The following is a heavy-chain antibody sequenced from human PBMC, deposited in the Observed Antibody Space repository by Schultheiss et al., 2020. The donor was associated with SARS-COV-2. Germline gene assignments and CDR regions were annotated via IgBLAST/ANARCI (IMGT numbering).Heavy chain of an antibody. V-gene: IGHV3-48*03. CDR1: VFTFSPYE. CDR2: ISSSADTI. CDR3: ARDRRLVREQQLDY. Sequence: GGSLRLSCAASVFTFSPYEMNWVRQAPGKGLEWISYISSSADTIYYADSVKGRFTISRDNSKNTLYLQMNSLIAEDTAVYYCARDRRLVREQQLDYWGQGTLVTVSS. D-gene: IGHD6-13*01. J-gene: IGHJ4*02.